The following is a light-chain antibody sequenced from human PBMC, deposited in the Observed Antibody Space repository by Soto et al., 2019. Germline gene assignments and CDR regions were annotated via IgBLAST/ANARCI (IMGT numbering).Light chain of an antibody. CDR2: SAS. J-gene: IGKJ1*01. Sequence: DIHFAQSPSFLSASVGDRITITCRASQGIGTSLAWYQQKAGKAPSLLIYSASSLQSGVPSRFRGSGSGTDFTLSITSLQPEDFATYYCQQLNSFPRTFGQGTKVDIK. CDR3: QQLNSFPRT. V-gene: IGKV1-9*01. CDR1: QGIGTS.